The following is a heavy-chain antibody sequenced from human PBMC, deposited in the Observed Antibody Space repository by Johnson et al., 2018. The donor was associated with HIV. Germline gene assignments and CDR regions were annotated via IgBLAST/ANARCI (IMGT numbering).Heavy chain of an antibody. CDR1: GFIFSSYD. V-gene: IGHV3-13*01. CDR2: IGTAGDT. Sequence: MQLVESGGGVVQPGKSLRLSCAASGFIFSSYDMHWVRQATGKGLEWVSAIGTAGDTYYPGSVKGRFTISRDNSKYTVYLQMNSLRVEDTAVYYCARAPPGGAFDIWGQGTMVTVSS. J-gene: IGHJ3*02. CDR3: ARAPPGGAFDI. D-gene: IGHD6-25*01.